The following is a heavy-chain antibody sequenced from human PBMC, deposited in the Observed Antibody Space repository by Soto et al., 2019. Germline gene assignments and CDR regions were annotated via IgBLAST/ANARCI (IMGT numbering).Heavy chain of an antibody. CDR2: INRDGSST. J-gene: IGHJ4*02. V-gene: IGHV3-74*01. D-gene: IGHD5-18*01. CDR3: ARAWVQLWPTDS. CDR1: GFTFSSYW. Sequence: EVQLVESGGGLVQPGGSLRLSCAASGFTFSSYWMHWVRQAPGKGLVWVSRINRDGSSTSYADSVKGRFTISRDNAKNTLYLQRNSLRAEDTAVYYCARAWVQLWPTDSWGQGTLVTVSS.